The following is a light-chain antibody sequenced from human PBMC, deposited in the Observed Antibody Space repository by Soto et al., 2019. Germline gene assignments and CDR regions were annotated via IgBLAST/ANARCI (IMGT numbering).Light chain of an antibody. J-gene: IGLJ3*02. CDR2: DVS. Sequence: QSALTQPRSVSGSPGQSVIISGTGTSSDVGDYNYVSWYQQHPGKAPKLMIYDVSERPSGVPDRFSGSKSGNTASLTISGLQAEDEADYYCCSYAGSYTWVFGGGTKLTVL. V-gene: IGLV2-11*01. CDR3: CSYAGSYTWV. CDR1: SSDVGDYNY.